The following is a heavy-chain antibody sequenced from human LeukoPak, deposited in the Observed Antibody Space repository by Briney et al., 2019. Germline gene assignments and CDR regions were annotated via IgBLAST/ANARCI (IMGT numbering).Heavy chain of an antibody. CDR2: IRGDGVTT. J-gene: IGHJ4*02. Sequence: QAGGSLRLSCAASGFAFRSHGMNWVRQAPGKGLEWVSGIRGDGVTTYYADSVKGRFTISRDNAKNSLYLQMNSLRAEDTAVYYCARDYWNDGDGGDHWGQGTLVSVSS. D-gene: IGHD1-1*01. CDR1: GFAFRSHG. V-gene: IGHV3-48*04. CDR3: ARDYWNDGDGGDH.